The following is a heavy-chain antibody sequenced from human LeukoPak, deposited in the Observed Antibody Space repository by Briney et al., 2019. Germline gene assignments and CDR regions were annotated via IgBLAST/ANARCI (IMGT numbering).Heavy chain of an antibody. CDR1: GGTFSNYA. Sequence: EASVNVSCKASGGTFSNYAINWVRQAPGQGLEWMGGGLPIFNKTNYAQKFQGRVTITTDEFTSAAYMELSSLRSEDTAVYYCVRDGRKYYDSSVLDYFDYWGQGPLVTVSS. CDR2: GLPIFNKT. CDR3: VRDGRKYYDSSVLDYFDY. V-gene: IGHV1-69*05. D-gene: IGHD3-22*01. J-gene: IGHJ4*02.